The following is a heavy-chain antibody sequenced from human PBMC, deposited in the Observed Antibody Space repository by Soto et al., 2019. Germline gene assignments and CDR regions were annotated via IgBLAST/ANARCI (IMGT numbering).Heavy chain of an antibody. CDR2: TSYDGSSK. CDR1: GFTFSSSG. Sequence: QVQLVESGGGVVQPGRSLRLSCEASGFTFSSSGMHWVRQAPGKGLEWVAVTSYDGSSKYYAESVKGRFTISRDNSTNTLYLQMNSLRAEDTAVYYCAKGASGGSCYSGCDYWGQGTLVTVSS. V-gene: IGHV3-30*18. D-gene: IGHD2-15*01. CDR3: AKGASGGSCYSGCDY. J-gene: IGHJ4*02.